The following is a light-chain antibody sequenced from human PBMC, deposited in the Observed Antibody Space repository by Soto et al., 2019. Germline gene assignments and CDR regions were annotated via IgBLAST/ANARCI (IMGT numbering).Light chain of an antibody. CDR1: QGVCSN. CDR2: GAS. Sequence: EIVMTQSPATLSVPPRESPTLSCRASQGVCSNLAWYRQKPGQAPSLLIYGASSRATGTPARFSGSGSGTEFTLTISSLQSEDFAVYYCQQYIRWPLTFGGGTKVDIK. J-gene: IGKJ4*01. CDR3: QQYIRWPLT. V-gene: IGKV3-15*01.